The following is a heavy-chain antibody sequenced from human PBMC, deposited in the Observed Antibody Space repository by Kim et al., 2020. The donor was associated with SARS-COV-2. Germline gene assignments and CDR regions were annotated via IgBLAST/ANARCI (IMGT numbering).Heavy chain of an antibody. V-gene: IGHV3-33*05. CDR1: GFTFSSYG. CDR3: AREGSWLLKYYYYGMDV. Sequence: GGSLRLSCAASGFTFSSYGMHWVRQAPGKGLEWVAVISYDGSNKYYADSVKGRFTISRDNSKNTLYLQMNSLRAEDTAVYYCAREGSWLLKYYYYGMDVWGQGTTVTVSS. J-gene: IGHJ6*02. D-gene: IGHD6-13*01. CDR2: ISYDGSNK.